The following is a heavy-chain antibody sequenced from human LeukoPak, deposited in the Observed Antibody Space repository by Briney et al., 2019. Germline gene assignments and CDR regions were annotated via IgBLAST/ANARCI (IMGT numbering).Heavy chain of an antibody. D-gene: IGHD3-22*01. CDR2: ISYDGSNK. CDR3: ARDRCYYDSSAPWY. J-gene: IGHJ4*01. CDR1: GFTFSSYA. V-gene: IGHV3-30-3*01. Sequence: PGGSLRLSCAASGFTFSSYAMHWVRQAPGKGLEWVAVISYDGSNKYYADSVKGRFTISRDNSKNTLYLQMNSLRAEDTAVYYCARDRCYYDSSAPWYWGHGTLVTVSS.